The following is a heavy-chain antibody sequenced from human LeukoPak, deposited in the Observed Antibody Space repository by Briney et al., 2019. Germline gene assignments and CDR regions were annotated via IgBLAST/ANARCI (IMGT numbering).Heavy chain of an antibody. Sequence: PGGSLSLSCVASGFPFSSYWLTWVRQAPGKGLEWVANIKQNGSKKSYVDSVKGRFTISRDNAKNSLYLQMNSLRAEDTAIYYCTRVGYIDEGIDYWGQGTLVTVSS. CDR2: IKQNGSKK. V-gene: IGHV3-7*04. CDR3: TRVGYIDEGIDY. J-gene: IGHJ4*02. D-gene: IGHD5-24*01. CDR1: GFPFSSYW.